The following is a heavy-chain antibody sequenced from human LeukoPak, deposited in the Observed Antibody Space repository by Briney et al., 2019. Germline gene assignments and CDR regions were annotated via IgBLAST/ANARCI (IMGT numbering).Heavy chain of an antibody. Sequence: GASVKVSCKASGYTFTSYYMHWVRQAPGQGLEWMGGIIPIFGTANYAQKFQGRVTITADESTSTAYMELSSLRSEDTAVYYCARDERFGESVYWGQGTLVTVSS. CDR1: GYTFTSYY. D-gene: IGHD3-10*01. J-gene: IGHJ4*02. CDR2: IIPIFGTA. CDR3: ARDERFGESVY. V-gene: IGHV1-69*13.